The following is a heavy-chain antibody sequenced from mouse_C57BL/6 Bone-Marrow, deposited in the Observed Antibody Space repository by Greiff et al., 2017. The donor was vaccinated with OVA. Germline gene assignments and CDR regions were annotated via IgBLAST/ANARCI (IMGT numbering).Heavy chain of an antibody. Sequence: EVQLQESGAELVRPGASVKLSCTASGFNIKDDYMHWVKQRPEQGLEWIGWIDPENGDTEYASKFQGKAAITADTSSNTAYLQLSSLTSEDTAVYYCTPHYGSLHYYAMDDWGQGTSVTVSS. CDR1: GFNIKDDY. CDR3: TPHYGSLHYYAMDD. V-gene: IGHV14-4*01. D-gene: IGHD1-1*01. CDR2: IDPENGDT. J-gene: IGHJ4*01.